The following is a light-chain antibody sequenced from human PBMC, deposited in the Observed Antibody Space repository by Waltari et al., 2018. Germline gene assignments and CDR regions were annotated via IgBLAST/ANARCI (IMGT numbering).Light chain of an antibody. V-gene: IGKV1-33*01. CDR1: QDINTY. CDR3: QQYGNLRALT. Sequence: DIQMTQSPSSLSASVGDRVTITCQASQDINTYLNWYQQKPGKAPKLLIFDASNLETGVPSRFSGSGSGRYFTLTIINLQPEDIATYYCQQYGNLRALTFGGGTKVEI. CDR2: DAS. J-gene: IGKJ4*01.